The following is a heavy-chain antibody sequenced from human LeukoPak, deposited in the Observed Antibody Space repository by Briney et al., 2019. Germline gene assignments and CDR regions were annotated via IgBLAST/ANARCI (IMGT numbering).Heavy chain of an antibody. V-gene: IGHV4-59*08. Sequence: PSETLSLTCTVSGGSISSYYWSWIRQPPGKGLEWIGYIYYSGSTNYNPSLKSRVTISVDTSKNQFSLKLSSVTAADTAVYYCARQDYDSSVEYAFDTWGQGTMVTVSS. J-gene: IGHJ3*02. CDR2: IYYSGST. D-gene: IGHD3-22*01. CDR3: ARQDYDSSVEYAFDT. CDR1: GGSISSYY.